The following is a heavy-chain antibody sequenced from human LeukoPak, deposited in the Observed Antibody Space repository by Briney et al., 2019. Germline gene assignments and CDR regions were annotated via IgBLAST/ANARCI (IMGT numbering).Heavy chain of an antibody. CDR2: MYYSGGT. J-gene: IGHJ4*02. D-gene: IGHD6-13*01. CDR1: GGSISSSSYY. Sequence: SETLSLTCTVSGGSISSSSYYWGWIRQPPGKGLEWIGSMYYSGGTYYNPSLRSRVTMSVDTSKNQFSLRLSSVTAADTAVYYCARTRGSALSAGSYYWGQGTLVTVSS. CDR3: ARTRGSALSAGSYY. V-gene: IGHV4-39*01.